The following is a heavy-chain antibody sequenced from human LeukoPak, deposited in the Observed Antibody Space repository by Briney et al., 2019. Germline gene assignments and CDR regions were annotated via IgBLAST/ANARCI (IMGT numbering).Heavy chain of an antibody. J-gene: IGHJ4*02. CDR3: ARARGYNWNHAVRVY. Sequence: SETLSLTCAVYGGSFSGYYWSWIRQPPGKGLEWIGEINHSGSTNYNPSLKSRVTISVDTSKNQFSLKLSSVTAADTAVYYCARARGYNWNHAVRVYWGQGTLVTVSS. CDR2: INHSGST. D-gene: IGHD1-20*01. V-gene: IGHV4-34*01. CDR1: GGSFSGYY.